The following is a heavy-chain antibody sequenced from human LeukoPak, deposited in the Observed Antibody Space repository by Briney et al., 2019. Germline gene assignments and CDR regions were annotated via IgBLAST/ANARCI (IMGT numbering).Heavy chain of an antibody. V-gene: IGHV3-30*04. D-gene: IGHD6-19*01. J-gene: IGHJ4*02. CDR2: ISYDGSNK. CDR1: GFTFSSYA. Sequence: GGSLRLSCAASGFTFSSYAMHWVHQAPGKGLEWVAVISYDGSNKYYADSVKGRFTISRDNSKNTLYLQMNSLRAEDTAVYYCARGGRSSGWYGSYFDYWGQGTLVTVSS. CDR3: ARGGRSSGWYGSYFDY.